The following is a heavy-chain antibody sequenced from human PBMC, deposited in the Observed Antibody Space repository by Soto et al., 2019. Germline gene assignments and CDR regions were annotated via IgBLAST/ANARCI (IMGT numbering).Heavy chain of an antibody. CDR1: GFTFSSYV. CDR3: AKLGGGCSSTSCYTSVYFDY. CDR2: ISGSGGST. J-gene: IGHJ4*02. Sequence: GRSLRLSCAASGFTFSSYVMSWVRQAPGKGLEWVSAISGSGGSTYYADSVKGRFTISRDNSKNTLYLQMSSLRAEDTAVYYCAKLGGGCSSTSCYTSVYFDYWGQGTLVTVSS. D-gene: IGHD2-2*02. V-gene: IGHV3-23*01.